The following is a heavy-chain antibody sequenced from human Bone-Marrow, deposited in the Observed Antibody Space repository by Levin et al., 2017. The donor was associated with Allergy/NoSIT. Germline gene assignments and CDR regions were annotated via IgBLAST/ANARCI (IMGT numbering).Heavy chain of an antibody. V-gene: IGHV4-39*02. Sequence: SCTVSGGSMSSSSYFWAWVRQPPGKGLEWIGMIYYSGTTYYNPSLKSRVTLSVDTSKNHFSLQLTSVTAADTAMYFCARLRRTNYWYFDLWGRGTLVTVSS. J-gene: IGHJ2*01. CDR2: IYYSGTT. D-gene: IGHD2-8*01. CDR1: GGSMSSSSYF. CDR3: ARLRRTNYWYFDL.